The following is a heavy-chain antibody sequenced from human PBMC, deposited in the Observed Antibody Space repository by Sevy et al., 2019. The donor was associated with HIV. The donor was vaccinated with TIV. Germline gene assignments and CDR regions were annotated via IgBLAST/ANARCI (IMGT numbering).Heavy chain of an antibody. CDR3: ARGSSNWGYNWFDP. D-gene: IGHD7-27*01. V-gene: IGHV1-2*02. CDR2: INPNTGDT. CDR1: GYTFIGYY. Sequence: ASVQVSCKASGYTFIGYYIHWVRQAPGQGLEWMGWINPNTGDTNYAQKFQGRVTMTRDTSISTAYMELNSLTSDDTAVHYCARGSSNWGYNWFDPWGQGTLVTVSS. J-gene: IGHJ5*02.